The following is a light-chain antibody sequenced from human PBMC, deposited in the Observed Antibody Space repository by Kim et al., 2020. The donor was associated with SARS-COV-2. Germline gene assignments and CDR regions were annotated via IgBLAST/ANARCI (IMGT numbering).Light chain of an antibody. V-gene: IGKV1-33*01. Sequence: GDRVTITCQATQDINRFLNWYQQXPGKAPKLLIYHASNLEAGVPSRISGSGSGTDYTFTISSLQPEDIATYYCQQFEDLPPTFGGGTKV. J-gene: IGKJ4*01. CDR1: QDINRF. CDR2: HAS. CDR3: QQFEDLPPT.